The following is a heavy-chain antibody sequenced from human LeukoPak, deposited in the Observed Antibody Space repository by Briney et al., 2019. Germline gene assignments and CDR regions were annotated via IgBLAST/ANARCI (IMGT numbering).Heavy chain of an antibody. J-gene: IGHJ2*01. D-gene: IGHD1-1*01. Sequence: GGSLRLSCAASGFTLSSYGMSWVRQAPGKGLEWVSAISGSGGSTYYADSVKGRFTISRDNSKNTLYLQMNSLRAEDTAVYYCAKGPGTTFRYFDLWGRGTLVTVSS. CDR2: ISGSGGST. CDR1: GFTLSSYG. CDR3: AKGPGTTFRYFDL. V-gene: IGHV3-23*01.